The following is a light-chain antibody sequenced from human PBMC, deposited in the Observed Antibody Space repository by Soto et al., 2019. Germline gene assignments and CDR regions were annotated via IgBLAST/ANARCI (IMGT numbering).Light chain of an antibody. J-gene: IGLJ1*01. V-gene: IGLV2-14*02. CDR1: SSDIGSYNL. Sequence: QSVLAQPASVSASPGQSITISCTGTSSDIGSYNLVSWYQKHPDKAPRLIIYEDNKRPSGVSGRFSGSKSATTASLTISGLQAEDEADYYCSSYTSDSSYVFGSGTKVTVL. CDR2: EDN. CDR3: SSYTSDSSYV.